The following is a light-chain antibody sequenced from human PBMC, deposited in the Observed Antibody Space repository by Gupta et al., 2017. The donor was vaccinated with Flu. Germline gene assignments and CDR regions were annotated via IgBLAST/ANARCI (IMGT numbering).Light chain of an antibody. V-gene: IGKV3-20*01. CDR1: QSVSSSY. Sequence: DIVLTQSPGTLSLSPGERATLSCRASQSVSSSYLAWYQQQPGQAPSLLINGASSRATGIPARFIGSGCGTDYSPIISSLQPEDYLVYYCQQYDSSPSVTFGQGTKVEIK. CDR2: GAS. CDR3: QQYDSSPSVT. J-gene: IGKJ2*01.